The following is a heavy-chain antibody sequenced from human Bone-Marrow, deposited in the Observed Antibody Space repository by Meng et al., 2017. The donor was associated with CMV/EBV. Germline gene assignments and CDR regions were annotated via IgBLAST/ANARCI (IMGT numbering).Heavy chain of an antibody. CDR1: GFTFSSYS. Sequence: GGSLRLSCAASGFTFSSYSMNWVRQAPGKGLEWVSSISSSSSYIYYADSVKGRFTISRDNAKNSLYLQMNSLRAEDTAVYYCARDLDYSLTVSINAFDIWGQGTMVTV. D-gene: IGHD2-15*01. V-gene: IGHV3-21*01. CDR3: ARDLDYSLTVSINAFDI. J-gene: IGHJ3*02. CDR2: ISSSSSYI.